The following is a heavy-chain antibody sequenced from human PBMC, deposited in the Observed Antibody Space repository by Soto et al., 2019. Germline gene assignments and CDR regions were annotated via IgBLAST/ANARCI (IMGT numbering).Heavy chain of an antibody. CDR1: GYSISSSNW. D-gene: IGHD1-26*01. J-gene: IGHJ4*02. CDR3: ARREIQGPIDY. Sequence: QVQLQESGPGLVKPSDTLSLTCAVSGYSISSSNWWGWIRQPPGKGLEWIGYIYYSGTTYYNPSLKXRXTXPXXTSKNQFSLKLTSVTAVDTAVYYCARREIQGPIDYWGQGTLVTVSS. V-gene: IGHV4-28*01. CDR2: IYYSGTT.